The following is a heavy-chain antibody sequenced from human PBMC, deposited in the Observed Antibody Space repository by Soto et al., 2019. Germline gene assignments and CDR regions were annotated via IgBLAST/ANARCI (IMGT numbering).Heavy chain of an antibody. CDR2: IYYSGST. CDR1: GGSISSGGYY. D-gene: IGHD3-10*01. V-gene: IGHV4-31*03. J-gene: IGHJ6*03. CDR3: ARTYYYGSGSYYKGTPYYYYMDV. Sequence: SETLSLTCTVSGGSISSGGYYWSWIRQHPGKGLEWIGYIYYSGSTYYNPSLKSRVTISVDTSKNQFSLKLSSVTAADTAVYYCARTYYYGSGSYYKGTPYYYYMDVWGKGTTVTVSS.